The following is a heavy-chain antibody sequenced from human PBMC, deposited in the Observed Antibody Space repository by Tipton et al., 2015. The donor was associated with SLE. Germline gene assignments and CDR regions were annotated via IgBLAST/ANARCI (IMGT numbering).Heavy chain of an antibody. V-gene: IGHV4-34*01. CDR1: GGSFSGYY. CDR2: INHSGST. D-gene: IGHD1-26*01. Sequence: LRLSRAVYGGSFSGYYWSWVRQPPGKGLEWIGEINHSGSTNYNPSLKSRVTISVDTSKNQFSLKLSTVTAAGTAVYFCARVSGSYLYYYYYYYMDVWGKGTTVTVSS. J-gene: IGHJ6*03. CDR3: ARVSGSYLYYYYYYYMDV.